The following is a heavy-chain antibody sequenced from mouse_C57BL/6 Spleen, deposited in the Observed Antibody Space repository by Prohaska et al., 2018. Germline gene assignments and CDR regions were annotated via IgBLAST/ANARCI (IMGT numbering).Heavy chain of an antibody. V-gene: IGHV10-1*01. CDR2: IRSKSNNYAT. J-gene: IGHJ4*01. Sequence: EVQLVDSGGGLVQPKGSLKLSCAASGFSFNTYAMNWVRQAPGKGLEWVARIRSKSNNYATYYADSVKDRFTISRDDSESMLYLQMNNLKTEDTAMYYCVRTYNAMDYWGQGTSVTVSS. CDR1: GFSFNTYA. CDR3: VRTYNAMDY.